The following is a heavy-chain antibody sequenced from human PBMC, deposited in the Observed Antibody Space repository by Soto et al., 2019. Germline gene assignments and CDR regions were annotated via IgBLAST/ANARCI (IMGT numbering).Heavy chain of an antibody. D-gene: IGHD6-19*01. CDR3: ARRRPAYSSGWYTGGWFDP. J-gene: IGHJ5*02. CDR2: INHSGST. CDR1: GGSFSCYY. Sequence: SETLSLTCGVYGGSFSCYYWIWIRQPPGKGLEWIGEINHSGSTNYNPSLKSRVTISVDTSKNQFSLKLSSVTAADTAVYYCARRRPAYSSGWYTGGWFDPWGQGTLVTVSS. V-gene: IGHV4-34*01.